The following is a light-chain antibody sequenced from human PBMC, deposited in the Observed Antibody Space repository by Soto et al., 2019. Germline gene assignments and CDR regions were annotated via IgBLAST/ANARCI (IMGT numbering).Light chain of an antibody. J-gene: IGKJ3*01. CDR3: QHYDNHPRFT. CDR2: DAY. V-gene: IGKV1-33*01. Sequence: DIQMTQSPSSLSASVGDRVTITCQASHDITNYLNWYQQKPGKAPKHLIYDAYNFETVVPARFSGSGSGTDFTLTTGSLQPENIATYYGQHYDNHPRFTYGPGTKV. CDR1: HDITNY.